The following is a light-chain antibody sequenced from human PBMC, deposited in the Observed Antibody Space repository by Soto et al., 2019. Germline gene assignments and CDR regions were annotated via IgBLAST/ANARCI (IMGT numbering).Light chain of an antibody. J-gene: IGLJ2*01. V-gene: IGLV2-23*02. CDR1: SSDVGSYNL. Sequence: SALTQPASVSGSPGQSITISCTGTSSDVGSYNLVSWYQQHPGKAPKLMIYEVSKRPSGVSNRFSGSKSGNTASLTISGLQAEDEADYYCCSYAGSRGVVFGGGTKVTVL. CDR3: CSYAGSRGVV. CDR2: EVS.